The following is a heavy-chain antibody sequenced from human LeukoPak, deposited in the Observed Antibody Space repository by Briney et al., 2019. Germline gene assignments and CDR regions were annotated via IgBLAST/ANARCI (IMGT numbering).Heavy chain of an antibody. CDR3: ARERKSSTSIDY. Sequence: PGGSLRLSCAASGFTFSSYAMSWVRQAPGKGLVWVSRINTDGSTITYADSVKGRFTISRDNAKNTLYLQMNSLRGEDTAVYFCARERKSSTSIDYWGQGTLVTVSS. CDR1: GFTFSSYA. V-gene: IGHV3-74*01. D-gene: IGHD2-2*01. J-gene: IGHJ4*02. CDR2: INTDGSTI.